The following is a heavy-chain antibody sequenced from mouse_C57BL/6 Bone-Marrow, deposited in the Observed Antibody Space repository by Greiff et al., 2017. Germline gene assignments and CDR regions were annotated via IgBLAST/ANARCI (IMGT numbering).Heavy chain of an antibody. Sequence: EVMLVESGGGLVQPKGSLKLSCAASGFSFNTYAMNWVRQAPGKGLEWVARIRSKSNNYATYYADSVKDRFTISRDDSESMLYLQMNNLKAEETAMYYGVRQGYYCSNYKRVWLAYWGQGTLVTVSA. V-gene: IGHV10-1*01. CDR2: IRSKSNNYAT. CDR1: GFSFNTYA. CDR3: VRQGYYCSNYKRVWLAY. J-gene: IGHJ3*01. D-gene: IGHD2-5*01.